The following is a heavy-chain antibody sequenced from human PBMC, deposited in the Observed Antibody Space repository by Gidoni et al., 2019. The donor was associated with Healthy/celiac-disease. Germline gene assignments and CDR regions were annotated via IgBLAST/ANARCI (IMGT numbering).Heavy chain of an antibody. J-gene: IGHJ4*02. CDR2: ITPIIGTA. Sequence: QVQLVQSAAEVKKPGASVKVSCKASGGTVSSYAISWVRQAPGQGLEWLGGITPIIGTANYAQKFQGRVTITADESTSTAYMELSSLRSEDTAVYYCALRVGEGSGYYYFDYWGQGTLVTVSS. V-gene: IGHV1-69*01. CDR3: ALRVGEGSGYYYFDY. D-gene: IGHD3-22*01. CDR1: GGTVSSYA.